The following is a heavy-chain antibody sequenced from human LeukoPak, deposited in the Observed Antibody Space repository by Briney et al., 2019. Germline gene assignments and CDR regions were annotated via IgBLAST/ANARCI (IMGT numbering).Heavy chain of an antibody. J-gene: IGHJ5*02. CDR3: ARDGIVVVVAAWGPNWFDP. V-gene: IGHV1-2*02. D-gene: IGHD2-15*01. Sequence: VASVKVSCKASGYTFTGYYMHWVRQAPGQGLEWMGWINPNSGGTNYAQKFQGRVTMTRDTSISTAYMELSRLRSDDTAVYYCARDGIVVVVAAWGPNWFDPWGQGTLVTVSS. CDR2: INPNSGGT. CDR1: GYTFTGYY.